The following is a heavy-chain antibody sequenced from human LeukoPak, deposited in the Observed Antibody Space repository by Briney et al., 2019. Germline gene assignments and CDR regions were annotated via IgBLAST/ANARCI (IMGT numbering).Heavy chain of an antibody. CDR1: GGSISSGGYS. D-gene: IGHD5-18*01. CDR3: ARGPPNTAMVWYFDY. V-gene: IGHV4-30-2*01. J-gene: IGHJ4*02. Sequence: SQTLSLTCAVSGGSISSGGYSWSWIRQPPGKGLEWIGYIYHSGSTYYNPSLKSRVTISVDRSKNQFSLKLSSVTAADTAVYYCARGPPNTAMVWYFDYWGQGTLVTVSS. CDR2: IYHSGST.